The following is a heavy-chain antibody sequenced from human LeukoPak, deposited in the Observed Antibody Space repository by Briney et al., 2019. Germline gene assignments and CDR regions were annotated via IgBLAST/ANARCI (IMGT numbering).Heavy chain of an antibody. V-gene: IGHV3-66*01. J-gene: IGHJ4*02. D-gene: IGHD3-10*01. CDR3: VGGDFDY. Sequence: AGGSLRLSCSVSGLTVRDNFFDWVRQAPGKGLEWVSIVYNSGKTFYGDSVKGRFTISRDRSKNTLYLQMNRLRVEDTAVYYCVGGDFDYWGQGALVTVSS. CDR1: GLTVRDNF. CDR2: VYNSGKT.